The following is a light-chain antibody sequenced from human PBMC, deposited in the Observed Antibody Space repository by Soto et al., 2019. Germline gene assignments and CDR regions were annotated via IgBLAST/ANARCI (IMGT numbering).Light chain of an antibody. Sequence: DIQMTQSPSTLSASVGDRVTITCRASQSISSWLAWYQQKPGKAPKLLIYKASSLESGVPSRFSASGSGTEFTLTISSLQPDDFATYYCQQYYSYPLTFGGGTKVEIK. CDR3: QQYYSYPLT. CDR2: KAS. CDR1: QSISSW. J-gene: IGKJ4*01. V-gene: IGKV1-5*03.